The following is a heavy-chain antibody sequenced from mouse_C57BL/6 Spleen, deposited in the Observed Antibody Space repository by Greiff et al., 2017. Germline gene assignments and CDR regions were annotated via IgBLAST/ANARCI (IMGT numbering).Heavy chain of an antibody. Sequence: EVKLVESGGGLVKPGGSLKLSCAASGFTFSDYGMHWVRQAPEKGLEWVAYISSGSSTIYYADTVKGRFTISRDNAKHTLFLQMTSLRSEDTAMYYCARGYYGSSFYWYFDVWGTGTTVTVSS. CDR1: GFTFSDYG. CDR3: ARGYYGSSFYWYFDV. V-gene: IGHV5-17*01. D-gene: IGHD1-1*01. CDR2: ISSGSSTI. J-gene: IGHJ1*03.